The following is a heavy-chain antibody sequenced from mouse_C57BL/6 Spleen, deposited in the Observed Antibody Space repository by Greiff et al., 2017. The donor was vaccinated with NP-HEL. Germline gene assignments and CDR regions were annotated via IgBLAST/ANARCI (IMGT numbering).Heavy chain of an antibody. J-gene: IGHJ3*01. CDR1: GYTFTSYW. V-gene: IGHV1-52*01. CDR2: IDPSDSET. Sequence: VQLQQPGAELVRPGSSVKLSCKASGYTFTSYWMHWVKQRPIQGLEWIGNIDPSDSETHYNQKFKDKATLTVDKSSSTAYMQLSSLTSEDSAVYYCARAGRGAAWFAYWGQGTLVTVSA. CDR3: ARAGRGAAWFAY.